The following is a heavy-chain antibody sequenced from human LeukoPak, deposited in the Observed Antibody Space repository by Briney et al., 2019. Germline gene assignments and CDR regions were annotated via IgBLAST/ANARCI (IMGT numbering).Heavy chain of an antibody. Sequence: PGGSLRLSCAASGFTFSSYEMNWVRQAPGKGLEWVSYISSSGSTIYYADSVKGRFTISRDNAKNSLYLQMNSLRAEDTAVYYCAREVYYGSGGPRLDYWGQGTLVTVSS. V-gene: IGHV3-48*03. CDR1: GFTFSSYE. J-gene: IGHJ4*02. CDR3: AREVYYGSGGPRLDY. CDR2: ISSSGSTI. D-gene: IGHD3-10*01.